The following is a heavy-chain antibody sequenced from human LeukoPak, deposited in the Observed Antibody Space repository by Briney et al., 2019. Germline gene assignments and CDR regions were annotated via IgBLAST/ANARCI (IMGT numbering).Heavy chain of an antibody. Sequence: GGSLRLSCAPSGFTFDDYGKSWVPQAPGKGLECVSGIHWNGGSTGYADSVKGRFTISRDNAKNSLYLQMNSLRAEDTALYYCARDALFMVRGAGSKPDYWGQGTLVTVSS. CDR3: ARDALFMVRGAGSKPDY. V-gene: IGHV3-20*04. D-gene: IGHD3-10*01. J-gene: IGHJ4*02. CDR1: GFTFDDYG. CDR2: IHWNGGST.